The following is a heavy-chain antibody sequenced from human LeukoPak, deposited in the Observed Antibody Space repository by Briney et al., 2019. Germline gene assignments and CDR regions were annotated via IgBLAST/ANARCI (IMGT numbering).Heavy chain of an antibody. D-gene: IGHD3-3*01. Sequence: GSSVKVSCKASGGTFSSYAISWVRQAPGQGLEWMGGIIPIFGTANYAQKFQGRVTVTADESTSTAYMELSSLRSEDTAVYYCASSPYYDFWSGIPGYFDYWGQGTLVTVS. J-gene: IGHJ4*02. V-gene: IGHV1-69*01. CDR3: ASSPYYDFWSGIPGYFDY. CDR1: GGTFSSYA. CDR2: IIPIFGTA.